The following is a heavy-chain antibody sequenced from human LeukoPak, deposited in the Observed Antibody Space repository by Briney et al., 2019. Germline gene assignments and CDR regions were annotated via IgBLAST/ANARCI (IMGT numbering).Heavy chain of an antibody. D-gene: IGHD3-22*01. Sequence: SEALSLTCAVYGGSLSGYYWSWIRQPPGKGLEWIGEINLSGSTNYNPSLKSRVTIHVDTSKDQFSLKLSSVTAADTAVYYCASSRNDDSRGYPCDYWGEGTLVTVSS. CDR3: ASSRNDDSRGYPCDY. CDR1: GGSLSGYY. J-gene: IGHJ4*02. CDR2: INLSGST. V-gene: IGHV4-34*01.